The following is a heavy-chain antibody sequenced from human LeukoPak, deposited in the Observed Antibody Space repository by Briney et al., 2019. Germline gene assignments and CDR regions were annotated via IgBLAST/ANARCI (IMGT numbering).Heavy chain of an antibody. D-gene: IGHD4-23*01. Sequence: GGSLRLSCAASGFTFSSYAMGWVRQAPGKGLEWVSAISGSGGSTYYADSVKGRFTISRDNSKNTLYLQMNSLRAEDTAVYYCAPQESMVVTPDGDYWGQGTLVTVSS. CDR1: GFTFSSYA. CDR2: ISGSGGST. J-gene: IGHJ4*02. V-gene: IGHV3-23*01. CDR3: APQESMVVTPDGDY.